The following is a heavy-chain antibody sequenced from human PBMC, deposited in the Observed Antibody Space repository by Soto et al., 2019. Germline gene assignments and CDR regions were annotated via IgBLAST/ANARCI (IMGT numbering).Heavy chain of an antibody. Sequence: QVQLVQSGAEVKRPGSSVKVSCKASGDTFNFYSINWVRQAPGLGLEWMGRVNPIVSMSNYAQKFQGRVTMTADKLTSTADMELSSLRSEDTAIYYCASSYGSGYRAFDYWGQGALVTVSS. CDR3: ASSYGSGYRAFDY. J-gene: IGHJ4*02. CDR2: VNPIVSMS. D-gene: IGHD3-10*01. V-gene: IGHV1-69*02. CDR1: GDTFNFYS.